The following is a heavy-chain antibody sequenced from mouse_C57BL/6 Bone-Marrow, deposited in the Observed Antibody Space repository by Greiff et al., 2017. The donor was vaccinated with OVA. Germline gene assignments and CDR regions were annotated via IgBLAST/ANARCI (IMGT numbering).Heavy chain of an antibody. D-gene: IGHD1-1*01. CDR3: ATPTTVVAGGYFDY. V-gene: IGHV14-3*01. CDR1: GFNIKNTY. CDR2: IDPANGNT. Sequence: EVQGVESVAELVRPGASVKLSCTASGFNIKNTYMHWVKQRPEQGLEWIGRIDPANGNTKYAPKFQGKATITADTSSNTAYLQLSSLTSEDTAIYYCATPTTVVAGGYFDYWGQGTTLTVSS. J-gene: IGHJ2*01.